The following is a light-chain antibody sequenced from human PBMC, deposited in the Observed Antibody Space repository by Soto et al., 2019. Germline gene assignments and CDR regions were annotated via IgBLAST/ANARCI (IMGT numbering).Light chain of an antibody. CDR2: EVS. CDR3: SSYSSTTTL. CDR1: SPDFGV. J-gene: IGLJ2*01. V-gene: IGLV2-14*01. Sequence: QSALTQPASVSGSPGQSITISCSGISPDFGVSWYQHFPGKAPKLIIFEVSTRPSGVSTRFSGSKSGNMAFLTISGLQTEDEGLYHCSSYSSTTTLFGGGTK.